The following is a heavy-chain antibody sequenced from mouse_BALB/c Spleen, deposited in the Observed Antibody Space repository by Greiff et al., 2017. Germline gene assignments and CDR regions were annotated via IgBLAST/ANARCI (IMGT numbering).Heavy chain of an antibody. CDR2: IWAGGST. CDR1: GFSLTSYG. Sequence: QVQLKESGPGLVAPSQSLSITCTVSGFSLTSYGVHWVRQPPGKGLEWLGVIWAGGSTNYNSALMSRLSISKDNSKSQVFLKMNSLQTDDTAMYYCARDASYYGNSAYWGQGTMVTVSA. D-gene: IGHD2-10*01. J-gene: IGHJ3*01. V-gene: IGHV2-9*02. CDR3: ARDASYYGNSAY.